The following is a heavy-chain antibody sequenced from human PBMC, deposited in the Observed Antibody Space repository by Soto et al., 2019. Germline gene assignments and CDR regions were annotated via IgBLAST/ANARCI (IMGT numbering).Heavy chain of an antibody. CDR2: IKPGDSDT. CDR3: ARQTLVVAPFDY. Sequence: EVQLVQSGAEVKKPGESLKISCKGSGYSFTTYWIGWVRQMPGKGLEWMGMIKPGDSDTRYSPSFQGQVTISVDKSNSTAYLQWRSLKASDTAMYYCARQTLVVAPFDYWGQGTLVTVSA. J-gene: IGHJ4*02. CDR1: GYSFTTYW. D-gene: IGHD2-15*01. V-gene: IGHV5-51*01.